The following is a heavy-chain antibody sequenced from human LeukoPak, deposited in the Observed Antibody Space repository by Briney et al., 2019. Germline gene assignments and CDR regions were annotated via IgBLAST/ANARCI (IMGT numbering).Heavy chain of an antibody. Sequence: SETLSLTCTVSGGSINNYYWNWIRQPPGKGLEWIGNIYYSGSTNYNPSLRSRVTISVDTSKNQFSLKLTSLSAADTAVYYCARGGRGITMVWGPIDVWGKGTTVTMSS. J-gene: IGHJ6*03. CDR2: IYYSGST. CDR3: ARGGRGITMVWGPIDV. V-gene: IGHV4-59*01. CDR1: GGSINNYY. D-gene: IGHD3-10*01.